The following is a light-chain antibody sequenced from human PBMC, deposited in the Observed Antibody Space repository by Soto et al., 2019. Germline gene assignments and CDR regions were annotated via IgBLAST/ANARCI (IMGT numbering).Light chain of an antibody. CDR2: AAS. Sequence: AIQMTQSPSSLSASVGARVTITCRASQSISSYLNWYQQKPGKAPKLLIYAASSLQSGVPSRFSGSGSGTDFTLTISSLQPEDFATYYCLQDYNYPWTFGQGTKVDIK. CDR3: LQDYNYPWT. J-gene: IGKJ1*01. V-gene: IGKV1-6*01. CDR1: QSISSY.